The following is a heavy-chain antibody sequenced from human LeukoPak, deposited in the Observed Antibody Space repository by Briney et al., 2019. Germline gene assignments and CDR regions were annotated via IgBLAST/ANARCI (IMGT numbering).Heavy chain of an antibody. CDR2: ISSSSSYI. D-gene: IGHD2-15*01. V-gene: IGHV3-21*01. CDR3: ARRRIGRSTSGYYFDY. Sequence: KTGGSLRLSCAASGFTFSNYSMNWVRQAPGKGLEWVSSISSSSSYIYYADSVKGRFTISRDNAKNSLYLQMNSLRAEDTAVYYCARRRIGRSTSGYYFDYWGQGTLVTVSS. J-gene: IGHJ4*02. CDR1: GFTFSNYS.